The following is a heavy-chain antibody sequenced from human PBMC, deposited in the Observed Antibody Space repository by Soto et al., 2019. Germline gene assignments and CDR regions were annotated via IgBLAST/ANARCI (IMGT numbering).Heavy chain of an antibody. CDR2: INYRGNT. D-gene: IGHD3-10*01. J-gene: IGHJ4*02. CDR1: GGSISGSSHF. V-gene: IGHV4-39*01. CDR3: ASVGHDSGSDYNIYYFDF. Sequence: TSETLSLTWTVSGGSISGSSHFWGWIRQSSEKELDWIGSINYRGNTYYIPSLRSRVSMSVDTSKNQFSLKLSSVTAADTAVYYCASVGHDSGSDYNIYYFDFWGPGTLVTVSS.